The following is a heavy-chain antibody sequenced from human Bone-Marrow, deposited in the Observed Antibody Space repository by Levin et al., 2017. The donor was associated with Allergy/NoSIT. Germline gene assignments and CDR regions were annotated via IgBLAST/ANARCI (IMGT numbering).Heavy chain of an antibody. D-gene: IGHD2-2*02. Sequence: GASVKVSCKASGYTFTGYYMHWVRQAPGQGLEWMGWINPDSGGTNYAQKFQGRVTMTRNTSISTAYMELSSLRSDDTAVYYCASPHCSSSSCYTQPEGYFFDYWGQGTLVTVSS. CDR1: GYTFTGYY. CDR2: INPDSGGT. V-gene: IGHV1-2*02. CDR3: ASPHCSSSSCYTQPEGYFFDY. J-gene: IGHJ4*02.